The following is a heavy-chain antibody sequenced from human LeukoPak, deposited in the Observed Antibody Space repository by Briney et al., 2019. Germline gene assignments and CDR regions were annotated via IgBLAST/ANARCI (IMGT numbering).Heavy chain of an antibody. CDR2: INHSGST. J-gene: IGHJ6*03. Sequence: SETLSLTCAVYGGSFSGYYWSWIRQPPGKGLEWIGEINHSGSTNYNPSLKSRVTISVDTSKNPFSMKLSSVTAADTAVYYCARTLVWRLNPYYYYYYYMDVWGKGTTVTVSS. CDR3: ARTLVWRLNPYYYYYYYMDV. V-gene: IGHV4-34*01. CDR1: GGSFSGYY. D-gene: IGHD3-3*01.